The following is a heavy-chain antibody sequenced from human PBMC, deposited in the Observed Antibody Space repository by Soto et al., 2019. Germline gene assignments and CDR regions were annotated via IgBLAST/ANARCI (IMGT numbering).Heavy chain of an antibody. Sequence: EVQLVESGGGLVKPGGPLRLSCEASGFSLSDYSMKWIRQAPGKGREWVASISSSSSFIHYAESMKGRFTISRDNAKNSLYLQMNSLSAEDTAVYYCAGSSDDGRDNWGQGTLVTVSS. CDR2: ISSSSSFI. CDR1: GFSLSDYS. CDR3: AGSSDDGRDN. J-gene: IGHJ4*02. V-gene: IGHV3-21*01. D-gene: IGHD1-26*01.